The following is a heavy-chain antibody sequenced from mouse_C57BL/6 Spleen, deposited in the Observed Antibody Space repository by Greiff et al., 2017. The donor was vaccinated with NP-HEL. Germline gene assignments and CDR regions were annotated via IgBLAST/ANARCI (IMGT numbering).Heavy chain of an antibody. J-gene: IGHJ2*01. CDR1: GFTFSSYA. CDR2: ISDGGSYT. D-gene: IGHD2-3*01. CDR3: ARDGDGYFLYYFDY. V-gene: IGHV5-4*01. Sequence: EVHLVESGGGLVKPGGSLKLSCAASGFTFSSYAMSWVRQTPEKRLEWVATISDGGSYTYYPDNVKGRFTISRDNAKNNLYLQMSHLKSEDTAMYYCARDGDGYFLYYFDYWGQGTTLTVSS.